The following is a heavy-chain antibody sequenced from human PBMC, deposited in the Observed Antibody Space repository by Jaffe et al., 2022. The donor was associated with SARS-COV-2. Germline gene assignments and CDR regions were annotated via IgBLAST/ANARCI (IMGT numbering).Heavy chain of an antibody. CDR2: IKQDGSEK. Sequence: EVQLVESGGGLVQPGGSLRLSCAASGFTFSSYWMSWVRQAPGKGLEWVANIKQDGSEKYYVDSVKGRFTISRDNAKNSLYLQMNSLRAEDTAVYYCARDSPPLSYSSGWYGRGVFDYWGQGTLVTVSS. V-gene: IGHV3-7*01. CDR1: GFTFSSYW. D-gene: IGHD6-19*01. CDR3: ARDSPPLSYSSGWYGRGVFDY. J-gene: IGHJ4*02.